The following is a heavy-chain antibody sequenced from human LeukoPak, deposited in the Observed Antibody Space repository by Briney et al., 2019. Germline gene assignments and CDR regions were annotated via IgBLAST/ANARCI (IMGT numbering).Heavy chain of an antibody. D-gene: IGHD4-17*01. J-gene: IGHJ6*03. CDR3: AKDWENYGDYYYYIDV. CDR1: GLTFKSYV. CDR2: LRYDGGNI. V-gene: IGHV3-30*02. Sequence: GGSLRLSCAASGLTFKSYVMHWVRQAPGKGLDWVASLRYDGGNIYYSESVKGRFTISKDNSKNTLYLQMNSLRSEDTAVYYCAKDWENYGDYYYYIDVWGKETTVTVSS.